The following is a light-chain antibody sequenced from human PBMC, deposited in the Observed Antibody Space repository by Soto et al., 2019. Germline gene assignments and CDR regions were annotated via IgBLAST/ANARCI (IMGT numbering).Light chain of an antibody. CDR1: GNDVGGYDY. V-gene: IGLV2-8*01. CDR3: SSYAGRNYAV. Sequence: SALTQPPSASGSPGQSVSISCTGTGNDVGGYDYVSWYQQRPDKPPKLIIYEVDKRPSGVPDRFSGSKSGNSAYLTVSGLQTEDEDDYYCSSYAGRNYAVFGRGTQLTVL. J-gene: IGLJ7*01. CDR2: EVD.